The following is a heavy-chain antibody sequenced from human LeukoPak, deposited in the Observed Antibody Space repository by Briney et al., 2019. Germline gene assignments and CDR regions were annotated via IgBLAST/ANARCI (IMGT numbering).Heavy chain of an antibody. CDR3: ARGTDYQMNYYYYGMDV. CDR1: GFTFSSYA. CDR2: ISGSGGST. J-gene: IGHJ6*02. V-gene: IGHV3-23*01. Sequence: GGSLRLSCAASGFTFSSYAMSWVRQAPGKGLEWVSAISGSGGSTYYADSVKGRFTISRDNSKNTLYLQMNSLRAEDTAVYYCARGTDYQMNYYYYGMDVWGQGTTVTVSS. D-gene: IGHD1-1*01.